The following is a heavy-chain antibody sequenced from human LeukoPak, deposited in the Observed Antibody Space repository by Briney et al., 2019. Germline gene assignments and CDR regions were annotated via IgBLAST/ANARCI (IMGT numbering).Heavy chain of an antibody. CDR3: ARDYCSGGSCSGSFY. Sequence: ASVTVSCKASGYTFTSYAMNWVRQAPGQGLEWMGWINTNTGNPTYAQGFTGRFVFSLDTSVSTAYLQISSLKAEDTAVYYCARDYCSGGSCSGSFYWGQGTLVTVSS. J-gene: IGHJ4*02. CDR2: INTNTGNP. CDR1: GYTFTSYA. V-gene: IGHV7-4-1*02. D-gene: IGHD2-15*01.